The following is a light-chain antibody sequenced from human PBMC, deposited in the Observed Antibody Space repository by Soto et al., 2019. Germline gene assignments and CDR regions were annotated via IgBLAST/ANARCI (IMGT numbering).Light chain of an antibody. CDR1: ASDIGGYTF. J-gene: IGLJ1*01. CDR3: SAHGGTNPYV. Sequence: ALTQPPSASGSPGQSVAISCTGTASDIGGYTFVSWYQQHPGKAPKLLIYDVNKRPSGVPDRFSGSKSGNTASLTVSGLQAEDEADYYCSAHGGTNPYVFGTGTKLTVL. V-gene: IGLV2-8*01. CDR2: DVN.